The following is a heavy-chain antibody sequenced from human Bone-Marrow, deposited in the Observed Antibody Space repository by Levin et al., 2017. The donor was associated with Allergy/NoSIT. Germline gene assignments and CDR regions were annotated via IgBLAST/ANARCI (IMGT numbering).Heavy chain of an antibody. J-gene: IGHJ4*02. Sequence: SETLSLTCAVSGGSIYNSPYFWAWIRQPPGKGLEWIGSIYYTERSFYNPSLTSRVTISVDTSTNQFSLQLTSVTAADTAVHYCARQARYCSDGSCASWGQGKLVTV. D-gene: IGHD1-26*01. V-gene: IGHV4-39*07. CDR3: ARQARYCSDGSCAS. CDR2: IYYTERS. CDR1: GGSIYNSPYF.